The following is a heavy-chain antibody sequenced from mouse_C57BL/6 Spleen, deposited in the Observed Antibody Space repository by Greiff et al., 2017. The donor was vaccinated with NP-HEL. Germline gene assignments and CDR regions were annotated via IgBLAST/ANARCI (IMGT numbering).Heavy chain of an antibody. CDR1: GYSITSCYY. D-gene: IGHD1-1*01. CDR3: ARDPDYGSSYTFDY. J-gene: IGHJ2*01. V-gene: IGHV3-6*01. Sequence: EVQLQQSGPGLVKPSQSLSLTCSVTGYSITSCYYWNWIRQFPGNKLEWMGYISYDGSNNYNPSLKNRISITRDTSKNQFFLKLTSVTTEDTATYYCARDPDYGSSYTFDYWGQGTTLTVSS. CDR2: ISYDGSN.